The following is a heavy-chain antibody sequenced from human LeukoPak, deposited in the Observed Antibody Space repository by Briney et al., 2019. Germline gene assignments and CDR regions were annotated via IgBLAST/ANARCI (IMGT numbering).Heavy chain of an antibody. Sequence: PGGSLRLSCAASGFTFSSYSVNWVRQAPGKGLEWVSSISERSSYIYYADSMKGRFTISRDNAKNSLYLQMNSLRAEDTAVYYCAGPTGRQNDAFAIWGQGTVVTVYS. CDR1: GFTFSSYS. V-gene: IGHV3-21*01. D-gene: IGHD2-15*01. CDR3: AGPTGRQNDAFAI. CDR2: ISERSSYI. J-gene: IGHJ3*02.